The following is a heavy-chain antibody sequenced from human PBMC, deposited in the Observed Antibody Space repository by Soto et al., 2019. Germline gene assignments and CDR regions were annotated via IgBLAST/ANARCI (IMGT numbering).Heavy chain of an antibody. CDR2: ISAYNGNI. Sequence: GASVKVSCKASGYTFTSYGITWVRQAPGQGLEWMGWISAYNGNINYAQKLQGRVTMTTDTSTSTAYMELRSLRSDDTAVYYCARGQRLRDYYGMDVWGQGTTVTVSS. J-gene: IGHJ6*02. V-gene: IGHV1-18*01. D-gene: IGHD4-17*01. CDR1: GYTFTSYG. CDR3: ARGQRLRDYYGMDV.